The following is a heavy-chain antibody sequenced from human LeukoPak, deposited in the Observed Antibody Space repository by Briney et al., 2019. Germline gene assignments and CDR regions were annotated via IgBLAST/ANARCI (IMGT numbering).Heavy chain of an antibody. CDR3: AKGGGAFGGVIVDYMDV. CDR2: ISGSGGST. J-gene: IGHJ6*03. CDR1: GFTFRSYA. D-gene: IGHD3-16*02. Sequence: GGSLRLSCAASGFTFRSYAMSWVRQAPGKGLEWVSVISGSGGSTYYADSVKGRFTISRDNSKNTLYLQMNSLRAEDTAVYYCAKGGGAFGGVIVDYMDVWGKGNTVTVSS. V-gene: IGHV3-23*01.